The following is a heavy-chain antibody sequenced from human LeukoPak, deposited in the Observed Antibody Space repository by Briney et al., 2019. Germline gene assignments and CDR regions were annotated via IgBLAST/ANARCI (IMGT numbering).Heavy chain of an antibody. CDR1: GGSISSYY. J-gene: IGHJ4*02. Sequence: SETLSLTCTVSGGSISSYYWSWIRQPPGKGLEWIGYIYYSGSTNYNPSLKSRVTISVDTSKNQFSLKLSSVTAADTAVYYCARNPYYDFWSGYYPFDFWGQGTPVTVSA. D-gene: IGHD3-3*01. CDR2: IYYSGST. V-gene: IGHV4-59*01. CDR3: ARNPYYDFWSGYYPFDF.